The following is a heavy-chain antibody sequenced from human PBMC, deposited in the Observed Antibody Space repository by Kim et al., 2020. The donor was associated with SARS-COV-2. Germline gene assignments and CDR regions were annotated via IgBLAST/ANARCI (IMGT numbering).Heavy chain of an antibody. CDR2: IIPIFGTA. D-gene: IGHD5-18*01. J-gene: IGHJ4*02. CDR1: GGTFSSYA. Sequence: SVKVSCKASGGTFSSYAISWVRQAPGQGLEWMGGIIPIFGTANYAQKFQGRVTITADESTSTAYMELSSLRSEDTAVYYCARGSGPRLPIQLWFFPLDYWGQGTLVTVSS. V-gene: IGHV1-69*13. CDR3: ARGSGPRLPIQLWFFPLDY.